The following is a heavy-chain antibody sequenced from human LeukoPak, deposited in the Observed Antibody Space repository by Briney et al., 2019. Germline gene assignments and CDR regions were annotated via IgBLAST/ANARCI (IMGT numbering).Heavy chain of an antibody. CDR2: ISYDGSNK. CDR3: ARDWSGQQLVGGEY. D-gene: IGHD6-13*01. V-gene: IGHV3-30*04. CDR1: GFTFSSYE. Sequence: QAGGSLRLSCAASGFTFSSYEMNWVRQAPGKGLEWVAVISYDGSNKYYADSVKGRFTISRDNSKNTLYLQMNSLRAEDTAVYYCARDWSGQQLVGGEYWGQGTLVTVSS. J-gene: IGHJ4*02.